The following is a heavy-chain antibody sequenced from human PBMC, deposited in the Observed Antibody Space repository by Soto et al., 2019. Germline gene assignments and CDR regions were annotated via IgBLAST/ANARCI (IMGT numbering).Heavy chain of an antibody. V-gene: IGHV2-5*02. Sequence: QITLKESGPTLVRPTQTLTLTCSFSGFSLSTSGEGVGWIRQPPGKALEWLALIYWDDDKRYNPSLESRLTITKDTSKNQGVLSMTMVDPVDTATYYCAHLIAARPFDSWGQGTLVTVSS. CDR1: GFSLSTSGEG. CDR2: IYWDDDK. CDR3: AHLIAARPFDS. J-gene: IGHJ4*02. D-gene: IGHD6-6*01.